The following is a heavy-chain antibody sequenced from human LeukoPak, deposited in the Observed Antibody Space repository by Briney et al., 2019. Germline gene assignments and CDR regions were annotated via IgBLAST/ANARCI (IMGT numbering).Heavy chain of an antibody. J-gene: IGHJ4*02. D-gene: IGHD2-15*01. Sequence: GGSLRLSCAASGFTFSSYGMHWVRQAPGKGLESVSSIKWNGGSTGYADSVKGRFTISRDNAKNSLYLQMNSLRAEDTALYYCARDGGDCSGDSCYVDYWGQGTLVTVSS. CDR1: GFTFSSYG. CDR2: IKWNGGST. V-gene: IGHV3-20*04. CDR3: ARDGGDCSGDSCYVDY.